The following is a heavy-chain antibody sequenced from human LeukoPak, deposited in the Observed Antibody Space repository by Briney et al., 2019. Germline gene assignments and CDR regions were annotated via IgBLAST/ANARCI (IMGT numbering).Heavy chain of an antibody. J-gene: IGHJ4*02. D-gene: IGHD4-17*01. CDR2: IYYSGST. CDR3: AIQRGRLRAST. CDR1: GGSISSSSYY. V-gene: IGHV4-39*01. Sequence: SETLSLTCTVSGGSISSSSYYWGWIRQPPGKGLEWIGSIYYSGSTYYNPSLKSRVTISVDTSKNQFSLKLSSVTAADTAVYYCAIQRGRLRASTWGQGTLVTVSS.